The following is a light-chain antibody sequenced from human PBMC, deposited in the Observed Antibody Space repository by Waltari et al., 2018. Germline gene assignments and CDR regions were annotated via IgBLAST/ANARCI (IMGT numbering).Light chain of an antibody. CDR2: EVS. V-gene: IGLV2-8*01. Sequence: QSALTQPPSASGSPGQSVTISCPGTSSDVGGYNYVSLYQQHPGKAPKLMIYEVSTRPSGVPDRFSGSKSGNTASLTVSGLQAEDEADYYCSSYAGSNNLVVFGGGTKLTVL. CDR3: SSYAGSNNLVV. J-gene: IGLJ2*01. CDR1: SSDVGGYNY.